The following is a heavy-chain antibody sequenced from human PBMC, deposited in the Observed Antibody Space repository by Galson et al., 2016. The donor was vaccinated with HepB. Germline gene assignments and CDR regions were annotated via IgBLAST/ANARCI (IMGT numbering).Heavy chain of an antibody. V-gene: IGHV3-11*06. Sequence: SLRLSCAASGFTFSDYYMSWIRQAPGKGLEWISYISSTTSYTNYADSVKGRFTISRDNAKNSLYLQMKSLRSEDTAVYYCACDSVSNYYYGMDVWGQGTTVTVSS. J-gene: IGHJ6*02. CDR3: ACDSVSNYYYGMDV. CDR2: ISSTTSYT. CDR1: GFTFSDYY.